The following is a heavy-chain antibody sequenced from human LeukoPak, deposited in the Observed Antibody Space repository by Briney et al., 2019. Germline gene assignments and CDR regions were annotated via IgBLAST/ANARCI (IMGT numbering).Heavy chain of an antibody. Sequence: PSETLSLTCTVSGGSISSGSYYWSWIRQPAGKGLEWIGRIYTSGSTNYNPSLKSRVTMSVDTSKNQFSLKLSSVTAADTAVYYCARDYGDYTNYYYMDVWGKGTTVTISS. CDR2: IYTSGST. CDR3: ARDYGDYTNYYYMDV. J-gene: IGHJ6*03. V-gene: IGHV4-61*02. D-gene: IGHD4-17*01. CDR1: GGSISSGSYY.